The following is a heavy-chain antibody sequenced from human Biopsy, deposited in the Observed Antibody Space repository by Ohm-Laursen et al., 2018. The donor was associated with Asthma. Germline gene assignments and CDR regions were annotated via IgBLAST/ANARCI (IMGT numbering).Heavy chain of an antibody. V-gene: IGHV3-30*18. D-gene: IGHD5-12*01. CDR1: GFTFTDYY. J-gene: IGHJ4*02. Sequence: RSLRLSCAASGFTFTDYYMHWVRQAPGKGLEWVAVISYDGNHKFYEDSVKGRFTISRDNSKNTLYLQMNSLRTEDTAVYYCAKRRGYSGHDNDYWGQGTLVIVSS. CDR3: AKRRGYSGHDNDY. CDR2: ISYDGNHK.